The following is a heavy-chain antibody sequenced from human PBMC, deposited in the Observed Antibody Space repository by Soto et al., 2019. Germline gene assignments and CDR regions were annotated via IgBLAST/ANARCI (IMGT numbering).Heavy chain of an antibody. J-gene: IGHJ3*02. CDR2: ISWNSGNI. CDR3: AKDSYDFWSGYSVGAFDI. V-gene: IGHV3-9*01. Sequence: PGGSLRLSCAASGFTFDDYAMHWVRQAPGKGLEWVSGISWNSGNIGYADSVKGRFTISRDNAKNSLYLRMNSLRAEDTALYYCAKDSYDFWSGYSVGAFDIWGQGTMVTVSS. D-gene: IGHD3-3*01. CDR1: GFTFDDYA.